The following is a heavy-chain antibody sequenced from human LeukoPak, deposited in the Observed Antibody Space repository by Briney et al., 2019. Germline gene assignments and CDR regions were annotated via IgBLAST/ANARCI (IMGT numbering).Heavy chain of an antibody. Sequence: PGGSLRLSCAASGFTFSNYNMNWVRQAPGKGLEWVSSISSSSYIYYADSLKGRFTISRDNAKNSLYLQMNSLRAEDTAVYYCARDLLAPFYCSSTSRYNYWGQGTLVTVSS. CDR3: ARDLLAPFYCSSTSRYNY. CDR2: ISSSSYI. CDR1: GFTFSNYN. D-gene: IGHD2-2*02. V-gene: IGHV3-21*01. J-gene: IGHJ4*02.